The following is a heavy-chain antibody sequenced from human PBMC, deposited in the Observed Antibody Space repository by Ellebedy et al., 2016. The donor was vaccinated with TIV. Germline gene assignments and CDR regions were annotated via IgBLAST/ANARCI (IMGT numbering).Heavy chain of an antibody. CDR3: ARLGVIAAAGASDS. CDR1: GFTFSSYA. D-gene: IGHD6-13*01. Sequence: GESLKISCAASGFTFSSYAMSWVRQAPGKGPAWVSYISYSGDLMYYADSVKGRFTTSRDNAENSLYLQMNSLRAEDTAVYYCARLGVIAAAGASDSWGQGTLVIVSS. V-gene: IGHV3-21*04. CDR2: ISYSGDLM. J-gene: IGHJ4*02.